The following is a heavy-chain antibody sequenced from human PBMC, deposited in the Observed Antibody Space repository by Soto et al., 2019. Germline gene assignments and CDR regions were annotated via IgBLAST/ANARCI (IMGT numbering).Heavy chain of an antibody. V-gene: IGHV4-59*01. CDR2: IYYSGST. CDR1: GGSISSYY. J-gene: IGHJ6*02. Sequence: SETLSLTCTVSGGSISSYYWSWIRQPPGKGLEWIGYIYYSGSTNYNPSLKSRVTISVDTSKNQFSLKLSSVTAADTAVYYCARDKSSRNYAYYGMDVWGQGTTVTVSS. CDR3: ARDKSSRNYAYYGMDV.